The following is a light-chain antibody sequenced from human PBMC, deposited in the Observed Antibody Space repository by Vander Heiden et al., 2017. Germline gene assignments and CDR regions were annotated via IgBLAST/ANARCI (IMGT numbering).Light chain of an antibody. CDR2: KIS. J-gene: IGKJ5*01. Sequence: DIVMTQTPLYSPVTLGQPAHISRRSSQSLVHSDGNTYLSRHQQRPGQVPRLLIYKISNRFSAVPDRVSGSGAETEFTLKISKVEAEDVGVYYCMQGTQSPTFGQGTRLDIK. CDR3: MQGTQSPT. V-gene: IGKV2-24*01. CDR1: QSLVHSDGNTY.